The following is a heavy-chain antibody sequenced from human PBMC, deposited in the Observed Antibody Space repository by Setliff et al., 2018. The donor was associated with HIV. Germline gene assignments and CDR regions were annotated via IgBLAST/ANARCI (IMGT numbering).Heavy chain of an antibody. J-gene: IGHJ6*03. D-gene: IGHD3-3*01. CDR1: GFTFSIHA. CDR2: ISGSGGNT. V-gene: IGHV3-23*01. Sequence: LRLSCAAPGFTFSIHAMSWVRQAPGKGLEWVSAISGSGGNTYYADSVKGRFTVSRDNSKNTLYLQMNSLRAEDTAVYYCAKGSGKITIYYYYMDVRGKGTTVTVSS. CDR3: AKGSGKITIYYYYMDV.